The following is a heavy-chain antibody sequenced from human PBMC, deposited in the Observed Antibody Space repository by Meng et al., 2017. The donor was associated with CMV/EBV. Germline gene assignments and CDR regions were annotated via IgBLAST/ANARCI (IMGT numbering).Heavy chain of an antibody. CDR3: ATRLVPATEYNWFDP. D-gene: IGHD2-2*01. Sequence: FYGGSFSGYYWSWLRQPPGKGLEWIGEINHSGSTNYNPSLKSRVTISVDTSKNQFSLKLSSVTAADTAVYYCATRLVPATEYNWFDPWGQGTLVTVSS. J-gene: IGHJ5*02. CDR1: GGSFSGYY. V-gene: IGHV4-34*01. CDR2: INHSGST.